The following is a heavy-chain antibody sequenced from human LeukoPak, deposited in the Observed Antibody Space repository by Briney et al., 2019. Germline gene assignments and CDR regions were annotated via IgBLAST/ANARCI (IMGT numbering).Heavy chain of an antibody. Sequence: GGSLRLSCAASGFTFSSYAMHWVRQAPGKGLEYVSAISSNGGSTYYAHSVKGRFTISRDNSKNTLYLQMGSLRAEDMAVYYCARHGHYDFWSGYSLDYWGQGTLVTVSS. CDR2: ISSNGGST. J-gene: IGHJ4*02. V-gene: IGHV3-64*01. D-gene: IGHD3-3*01. CDR3: ARHGHYDFWSGYSLDY. CDR1: GFTFSSYA.